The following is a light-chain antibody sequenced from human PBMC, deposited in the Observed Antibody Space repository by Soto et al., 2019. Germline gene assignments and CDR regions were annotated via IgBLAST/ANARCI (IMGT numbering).Light chain of an antibody. J-gene: IGKJ1*01. CDR2: GAS. Sequence: EIVMTQSPATLSVSPGERATLSCRASQSVSSNLAWYQQKPGQAPRLLIYGASTRATGIPARFSGSGSGTEFTLTISSLQSEDFAVHYCQQYNNWPVTFGQGTKVEIK. V-gene: IGKV3-15*01. CDR3: QQYNNWPVT. CDR1: QSVSSN.